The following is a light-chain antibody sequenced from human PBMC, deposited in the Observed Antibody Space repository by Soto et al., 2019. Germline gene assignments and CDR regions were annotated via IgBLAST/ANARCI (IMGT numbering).Light chain of an antibody. CDR2: DAS. J-gene: IGKJ4*01. V-gene: IGKV3-11*01. Sequence: EIVLTQSPGTLSLSAGERATLTCRASLNVNSYLAWYQQKPGQAPRLLIYDASNRAAGIPARFSGSGSGTDFTLTISSLEPEDFAVYYCQQFSSYPLTFGGGTKVDIK. CDR1: LNVNSY. CDR3: QQFSSYPLT.